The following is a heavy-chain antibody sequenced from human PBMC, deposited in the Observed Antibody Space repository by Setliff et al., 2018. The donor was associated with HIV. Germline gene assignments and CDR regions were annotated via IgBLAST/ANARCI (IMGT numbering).Heavy chain of an antibody. CDR1: GGSIVSSSYY. Sequence: PSETLSLTCTVSGGSIVSSSYYWGWIRQPPGKGLEWIGTMYYRGTTYNNPSLKSRVTFSADTSKNQFSLNLKSVTAADTAVYYCARDGVQYSSGWNGYYCDYWGQGTLVTVSS. D-gene: IGHD6-19*01. CDR3: ARDGVQYSSGWNGYYCDY. V-gene: IGHV4-39*07. J-gene: IGHJ4*02. CDR2: MYYRGTT.